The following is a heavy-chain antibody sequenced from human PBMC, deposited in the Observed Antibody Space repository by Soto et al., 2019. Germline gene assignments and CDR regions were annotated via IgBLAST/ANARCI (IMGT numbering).Heavy chain of an antibody. Sequence: SETLSLTCSVSNGSISGFYWTWIRQPPGKILEWIGYIHYSGRTDYNPSLTSRATMSVDTSKNQFSLNLKSITAADTAVYYCVRVGVGIGNHFGSWGRGTLVTVSS. J-gene: IGHJ4*02. CDR3: VRVGVGIGNHFGS. CDR2: IHYSGRT. CDR1: NGSISGFY. V-gene: IGHV4-59*12. D-gene: IGHD1-26*01.